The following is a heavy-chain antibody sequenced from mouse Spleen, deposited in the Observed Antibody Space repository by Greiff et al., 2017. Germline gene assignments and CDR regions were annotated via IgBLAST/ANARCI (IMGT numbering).Heavy chain of an antibody. Sequence: EVNVVESGGGLVKPGGSLKLSCAASGFTFSSYTMSWVRQTPEKRLEWVATISSGGSYTYYPDSVKGRFTISRDNAKNTLYLQMSSLKSEDTAMYYCTREGSTMITTDAMDYWGQGTSVTVSS. V-gene: IGHV5-6-4*01. J-gene: IGHJ4*01. CDR1: GFTFSSYT. D-gene: IGHD2-4*01. CDR2: ISSGGSYT. CDR3: TREGSTMITTDAMDY.